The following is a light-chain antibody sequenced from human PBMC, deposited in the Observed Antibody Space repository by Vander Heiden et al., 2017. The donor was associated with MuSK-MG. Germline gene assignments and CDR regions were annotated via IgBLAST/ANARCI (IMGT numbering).Light chain of an antibody. CDR2: EVR. CDR3: CSYAGTTPYVV. Sequence: QSALTQPASVSGSPGQSITISCTGTSSDVGGYNLVSWYQHHPEKAPKLVIFEVRKRPSGVSNRFSGSKSGDTASLTISGLQAEDEADYYCCSYAGTTPYVVFGGGTKLTVL. V-gene: IGLV2-23*02. J-gene: IGLJ2*01. CDR1: SSDVGGYNL.